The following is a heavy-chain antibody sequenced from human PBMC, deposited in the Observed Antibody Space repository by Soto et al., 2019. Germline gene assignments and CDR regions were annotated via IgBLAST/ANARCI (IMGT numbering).Heavy chain of an antibody. D-gene: IGHD1-1*01. CDR2: INPNSGGT. V-gene: IGHV1-2*04. Sequence: ASVKVSCKASGYTFTGYYMHCVRQAPGQGLEWMGWINPNSGGTNYAQKFQGWVTMTRDTSISTAYMELSRLRSDDTAVYYCARSPRGQLAPFDYWGQGTLVTVSS. CDR3: ARSPRGQLAPFDY. CDR1: GYTFTGYY. J-gene: IGHJ4*02.